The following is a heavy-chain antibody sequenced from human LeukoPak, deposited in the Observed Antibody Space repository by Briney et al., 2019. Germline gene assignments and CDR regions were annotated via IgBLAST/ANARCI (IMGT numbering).Heavy chain of an antibody. V-gene: IGHV1-46*01. Sequence: ASVKVSCKASGYTFTSYYMHWVRQAPGQGLEWMGIINPSGGSTSYAQKFQGRVTMTRDTSTSTVYMELSSLRSEDTAVYYCARERSGFGEPKSRYFDYWGQGTLVTVSS. CDR3: ARERSGFGEPKSRYFDY. CDR1: GYTFTSYY. CDR2: INPSGGST. J-gene: IGHJ4*02. D-gene: IGHD3-10*01.